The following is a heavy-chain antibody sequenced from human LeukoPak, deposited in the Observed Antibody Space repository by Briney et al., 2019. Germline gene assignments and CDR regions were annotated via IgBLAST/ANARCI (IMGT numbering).Heavy chain of an antibody. Sequence: PSETLSLTCTVSGGSISSSSYYWGWIRQPPGKGLEWIGSIYYSGSTYYNPSLKSRVTISVDTFKNQFSLKLSSVTAADTAVYYCARRGSYYRDFDYWGQGTLVTVSS. CDR2: IYYSGST. J-gene: IGHJ4*02. V-gene: IGHV4-39*01. CDR1: GGSISSSSYY. D-gene: IGHD1-26*01. CDR3: ARRGSYYRDFDY.